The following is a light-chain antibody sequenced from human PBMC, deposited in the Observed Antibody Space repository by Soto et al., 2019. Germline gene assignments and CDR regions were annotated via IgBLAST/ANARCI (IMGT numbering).Light chain of an antibody. J-gene: IGLJ3*02. V-gene: IGLV2-11*01. CDR2: DVS. CDR3: CSYAGTYALV. Sequence: QSALTQPRSVSGSPGQSVTISCTGSSSDVGGYDFVSWYQQHPGKAPKLMISDVSDRPSGVPDRFSGSKSANTASLTISGLQAEDEADYYCCSYAGTYALVFGGGTTLTVL. CDR1: SSDVGGYDF.